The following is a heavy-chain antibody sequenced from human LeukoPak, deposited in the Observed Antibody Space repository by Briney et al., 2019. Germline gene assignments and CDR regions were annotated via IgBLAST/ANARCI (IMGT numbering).Heavy chain of an antibody. Sequence: GESLRISCKVSGYSFTNYWIGWVRQMPGKGLEWMGIIYPDDSDTKYSPSFQGQVTISADKSISTAYLQWSSLKASDTAMYYCARSGRLGYCSGGSCFRWDYWGQGTLVTVSS. CDR1: GYSFTNYW. D-gene: IGHD2-15*01. CDR3: ARSGRLGYCSGGSCFRWDY. CDR2: IYPDDSDT. V-gene: IGHV5-51*01. J-gene: IGHJ4*02.